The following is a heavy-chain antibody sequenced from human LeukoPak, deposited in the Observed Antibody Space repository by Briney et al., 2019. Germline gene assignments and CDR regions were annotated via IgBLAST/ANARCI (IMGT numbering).Heavy chain of an antibody. CDR1: GFIFSRYW. D-gene: IGHD1-26*01. V-gene: IGHV3-7*01. J-gene: IGHJ4*02. CDR2: INQDGSET. Sequence: GGSLRLSCAASGFIFSRYWMSWVRQAPGKGLEWVANINQDGSETYYVDSVKGRFTIFRDNAKNSLYLQMNNLRAEDTAVYYCASRGGSAQPPPADYWGQGTLVTVPS. CDR3: ASRGGSAQPPPADY.